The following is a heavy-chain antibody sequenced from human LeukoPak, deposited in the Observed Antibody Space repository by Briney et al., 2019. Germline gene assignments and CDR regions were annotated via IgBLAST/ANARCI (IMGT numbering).Heavy chain of an antibody. CDR1: GYSFTSYW. Sequence: GESLKISCKGSGYSFTSYWIGWVHQMPGKGLEWMGIIYPGDSDTRYSPSFQGQVTISADKSISTAYLQWSSLKASDTAMYYCARESDGSTIATRLDYWGQGTLVTVSS. CDR3: ARESDGSTIATRLDY. V-gene: IGHV5-51*07. J-gene: IGHJ4*02. CDR2: IYPGDSDT. D-gene: IGHD6-6*01.